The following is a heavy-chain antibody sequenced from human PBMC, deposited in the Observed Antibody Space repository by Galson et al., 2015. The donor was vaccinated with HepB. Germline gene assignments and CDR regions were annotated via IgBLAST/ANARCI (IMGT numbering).Heavy chain of an antibody. CDR3: TKRKIAHYDFWSGYSHDAFDI. Sequence: SLRLSCAASGFTFSNAWMSWVRQAPGKGLEWVGRIKSKTDGGTTDYAAPVKGRFTISRDDSKNTLYLQMNSLKTEDTAVYYCTKRKIAHYDFWSGYSHDAFDIWGQGTMVTVSS. V-gene: IGHV3-15*01. CDR2: IKSKTDGGTT. CDR1: GFTFSNAW. J-gene: IGHJ3*02. D-gene: IGHD3-3*01.